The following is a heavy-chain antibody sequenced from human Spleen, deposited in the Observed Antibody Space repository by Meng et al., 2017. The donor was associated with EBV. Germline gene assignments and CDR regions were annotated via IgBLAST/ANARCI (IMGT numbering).Heavy chain of an antibody. V-gene: IGHV4-34*01. Sequence: QVQLQQGGAVLLKPSETLSLTCAVYGGSFSGYYWSWIRQPPGKGLEWIGEINHSGSTNYNSSLKSRVTISVDTSKNQFSLKLSSVTAADTAVYYCARGLNFDIVVVPAAIGWFDPWGQGTLVTVSS. D-gene: IGHD2-2*01. CDR1: GGSFSGYY. J-gene: IGHJ5*02. CDR3: ARGLNFDIVVVPAAIGWFDP. CDR2: INHSGST.